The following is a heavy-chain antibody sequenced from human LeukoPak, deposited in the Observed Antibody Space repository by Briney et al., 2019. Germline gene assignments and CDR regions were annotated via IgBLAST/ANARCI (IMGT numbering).Heavy chain of an antibody. CDR3: ARDLVVRGRWSWFDP. J-gene: IGHJ5*02. V-gene: IGHV3-48*03. CDR1: GFTFSSYE. D-gene: IGHD3-10*01. Sequence: GGSLRLSCAASGFTFSSYEMNWFRQAPGEGLEWVSYISSSGSTIYYADSVKGRFTISRDNAKNSLYLQMNSLRVEDMAVYYCARDLVVRGRWSWFDPRGQGTLVTVSS. CDR2: ISSSGSTI.